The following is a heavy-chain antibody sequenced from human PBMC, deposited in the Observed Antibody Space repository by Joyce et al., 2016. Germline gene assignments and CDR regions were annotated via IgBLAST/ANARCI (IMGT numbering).Heavy chain of an antibody. D-gene: IGHD6-6*01. CDR2: IRSKTYSWKT. J-gene: IGHJ4*02. V-gene: IGHV3-49*04. Sequence: EVQVVQSGGGLVQPGRSLRLSCTTSGFNFEEYAINWVRQAPGKGLEWVTLIRSKTYSWKTEYAASVKGRFIGSRDNSKNIAFLQMNGLRTDDTAVYYCTRGMTLIGARYYFDYWGQGALVTVSS. CDR3: TRGMTLIGARYYFDY. CDR1: GFNFEEYA.